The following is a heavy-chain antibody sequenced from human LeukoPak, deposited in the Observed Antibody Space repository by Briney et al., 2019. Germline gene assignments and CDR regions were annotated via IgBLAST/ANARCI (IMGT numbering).Heavy chain of an antibody. V-gene: IGHV4-61*02. D-gene: IGHD6-13*01. CDR3: ARQGIAAAGRIPNYYYYMDV. J-gene: IGHJ6*03. CDR2: IYSSGST. Sequence: PSETLSLTCTVSGDSIRSGNYYWTWIRLPAGKGLEWIGRIYSSGSTNYNPSLKSRVTMSVDTSKNQFSLKLTSVTAADTAVYYCARQGIAAAGRIPNYYYYMDVWGKGTTVTISS. CDR1: GDSIRSGNYY.